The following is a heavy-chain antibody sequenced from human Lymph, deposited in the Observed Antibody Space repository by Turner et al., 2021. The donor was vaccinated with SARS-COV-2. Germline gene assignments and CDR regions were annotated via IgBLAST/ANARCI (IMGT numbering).Heavy chain of an antibody. J-gene: IGHJ6*02. CDR3: ARGSAGGDV. CDR2: IWYDGSNK. CDR1: GFTFSSYG. Sequence: VQLVESGGGLVKPGGSLRLSCAASGFTFSSYGMHWVRQAPGKGLGWVAFIWYDGSNKYYADSVKGRFTISRDNSKNTLYLQMNSLRAEDTAVYYCARGSAGGDVWGQGTTVTVSS. D-gene: IGHD6-13*01. V-gene: IGHV3-33*01.